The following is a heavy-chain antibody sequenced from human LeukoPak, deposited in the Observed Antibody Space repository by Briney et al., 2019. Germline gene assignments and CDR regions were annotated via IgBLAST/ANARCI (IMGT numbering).Heavy chain of an antibody. D-gene: IGHD1-26*01. J-gene: IGHJ3*02. Sequence: SETLSLTCTVSGGSISSYYWSWIRQPAGEGLEWIGRIYTSGSTNYNPSLKSRVTMSVDTSKNQFPLKLSSVTAADTAVYYCARIASRVGAFDIWGQGTMVTVSS. CDR3: ARIASRVGAFDI. CDR2: IYTSGST. V-gene: IGHV4-4*07. CDR1: GGSISSYY.